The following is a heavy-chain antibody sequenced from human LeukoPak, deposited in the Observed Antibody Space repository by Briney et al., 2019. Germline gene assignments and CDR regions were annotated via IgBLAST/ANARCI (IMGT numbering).Heavy chain of an antibody. CDR3: AKTPSQGY. CDR1: GFTFSNYA. Sequence: GGSLRLSCAASGFTFSNYAMSWVRQAPGKGLEWVSTVSDSGDSAYYADSVKGRITISRDNSKNTLYLQMNSLRAEDTAVYYCAKTPSQGYWGQGTLVTVSS. J-gene: IGHJ4*02. CDR2: VSDSGDSA. V-gene: IGHV3-23*01.